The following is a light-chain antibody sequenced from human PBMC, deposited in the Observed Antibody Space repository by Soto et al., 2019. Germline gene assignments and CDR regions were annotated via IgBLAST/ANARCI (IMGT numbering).Light chain of an antibody. CDR2: GAS. J-gene: IGKJ5*01. CDR3: QQRSNWIT. V-gene: IGKV3-15*01. Sequence: EIVMTQSPSTLSVFPGDRATLSCRASQSVSSNLAWYQQKPGQAPRLLIYGASTRATGIPARFSGSGSGTEFTLTISSLEPEDFAVYYCQQRSNWITFGQGTRLEI. CDR1: QSVSSN.